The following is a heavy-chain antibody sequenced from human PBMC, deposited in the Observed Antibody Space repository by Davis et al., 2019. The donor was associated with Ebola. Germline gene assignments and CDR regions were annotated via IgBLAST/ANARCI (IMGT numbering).Heavy chain of an antibody. V-gene: IGHV4/OR15-8*01. J-gene: IGHJ4*02. Sequence: ESLKISCAVSGFTFSSYAMSWVRQPPGKGLEWIGEIYHSGSTNYNPSLKSRVTISVDKSKNQFSLKLSSVTAADTAVYYCARDQGHSSSWGVIDYWGQGTLVTVSS. CDR3: ARDQGHSSSWGVIDY. CDR1: GFTFSSYAM. D-gene: IGHD6-13*01. CDR2: IYHSGST.